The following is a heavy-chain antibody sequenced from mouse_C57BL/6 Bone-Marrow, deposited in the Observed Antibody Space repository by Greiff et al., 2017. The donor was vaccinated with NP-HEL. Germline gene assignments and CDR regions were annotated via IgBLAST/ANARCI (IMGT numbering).Heavy chain of an antibody. J-gene: IGHJ4*01. CDR2: IDPSDSYT. D-gene: IGHD4-1*01. Sequence: VQLQQSGAELVRPGTSVKLSCKASGYTFTSYWMHWVKQRPGQGLEWIGVIDPSDSYTNYNQKFKGKATLTVDTSSSTAYMQLSSLTSEDSAVYYCAELGRYAMDYWGQGTSVTVSS. CDR3: AELGRYAMDY. V-gene: IGHV1-59*01. CDR1: GYTFTSYW.